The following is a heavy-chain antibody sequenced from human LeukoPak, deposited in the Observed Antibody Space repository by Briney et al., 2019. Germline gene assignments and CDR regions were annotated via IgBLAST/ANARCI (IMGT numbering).Heavy chain of an antibody. Sequence: GGSLRLSCAASGFTFNQYAMNWVRQAPGKGLEWVSVISGTGGSTYYADSVKGRFAISRDNSNNKVYLQMNSLSAEDTAFYYCSKCENLVTVAARFDYWGQGALVTVSS. J-gene: IGHJ4*02. CDR2: ISGTGGST. D-gene: IGHD6-19*01. CDR1: GFTFNQYA. V-gene: IGHV3-23*01. CDR3: SKCENLVTVAARFDY.